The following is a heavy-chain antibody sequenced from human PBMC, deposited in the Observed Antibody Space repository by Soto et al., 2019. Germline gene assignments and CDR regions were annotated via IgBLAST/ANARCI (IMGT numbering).Heavy chain of an antibody. J-gene: IGHJ4*02. V-gene: IGHV3-23*01. D-gene: IGHD3-16*01. CDR1: GFTFNTFA. CDR3: ARDRGWALDS. CDR2: LSGSGSLS. Sequence: EVLLLESGGGLVQPGGSLRLSCAASGFTFNTFAMTWVRQAPGKGLEWVSALSGSGSLSYYADSVKGRFTISRDNSKNTMYLQMNNLRVDATAVNFCARDRGWALDSWGQGTLVTGSS.